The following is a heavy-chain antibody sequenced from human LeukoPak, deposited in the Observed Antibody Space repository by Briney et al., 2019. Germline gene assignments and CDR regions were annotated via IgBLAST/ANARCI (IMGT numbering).Heavy chain of an antibody. J-gene: IGHJ4*02. V-gene: IGHV3-21*04. D-gene: IGHD3-22*01. Sequence: GGSLRLSCAASRFTFSVYSMNWVRQAPGKGLEWVSSISSTNDYIYYADSVKGRFTISRDNAKKTLYLEMNSLRVEDTAIYYCAKDHVGIAMIVMVLDSWGQGTLVTVSS. CDR3: AKDHVGIAMIVMVLDS. CDR1: RFTFSVYS. CDR2: ISSTNDYI.